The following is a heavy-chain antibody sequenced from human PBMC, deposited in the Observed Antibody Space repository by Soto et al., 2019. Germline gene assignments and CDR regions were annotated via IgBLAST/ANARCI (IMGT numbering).Heavy chain of an antibody. D-gene: IGHD1-26*01. CDR2: ISSSSSTI. Sequence: PGGSLRLSCAASGFTFSSYSMNWVRQAPGKGLEWVSYISSSSSTIYYADSVKGRFTISRDNTKDSLYLQMNSLRAEDTAIYYCARGSAFIGLDYWGQGTPVTVSS. J-gene: IGHJ4*02. CDR1: GFTFSSYS. CDR3: ARGSAFIGLDY. V-gene: IGHV3-48*04.